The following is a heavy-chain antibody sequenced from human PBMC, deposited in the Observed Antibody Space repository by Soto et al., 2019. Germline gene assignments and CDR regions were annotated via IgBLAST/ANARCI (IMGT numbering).Heavy chain of an antibody. J-gene: IGHJ4*02. CDR2: ISYDGSNK. Sequence: SGGSLRLSCAASGFTFSSYGMHWVRQAPGKGLEWVAVISYDGSNKYYADSVKGRFTISRDNSKNTLYLQMNSLRAEDTAAYYCAKDVGPGYSSSWYSGFDYWGQGTLVTVSS. V-gene: IGHV3-30*18. CDR1: GFTFSSYG. D-gene: IGHD6-13*01. CDR3: AKDVGPGYSSSWYSGFDY.